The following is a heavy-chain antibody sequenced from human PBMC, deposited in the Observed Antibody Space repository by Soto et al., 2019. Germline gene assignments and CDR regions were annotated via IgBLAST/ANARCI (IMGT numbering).Heavy chain of an antibody. J-gene: IGHJ5*02. D-gene: IGHD5-12*01. CDR1: GGSLSSSSYY. Sequence: QLQLQESGPGLLKPSETLSLTCTVSGGSLSSSSYYWGWIRQPPGKGLEWIGSIYYSGSTYYNPSLKSRVTIAVDTSKNQFSLKLSSVTAADTAVYYCARPVYSGYVSWFGPCGQGTLVTFSS. V-gene: IGHV4-39*01. CDR3: ARPVYSGYVSWFGP. CDR2: IYYSGST.